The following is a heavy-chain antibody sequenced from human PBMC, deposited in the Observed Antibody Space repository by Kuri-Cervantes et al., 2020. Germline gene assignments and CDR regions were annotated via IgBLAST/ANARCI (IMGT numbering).Heavy chain of an antibody. V-gene: IGHV3-30-3*01. J-gene: IGHJ3*02. Sequence: GESLKISCAASGFTFNKYAMSWVRQAPGKGLEWVAVISYDGSNKYYADSVRGRFTISRDNSKNTLYLQMNSLRAEDTAVYYCARELVVDFDIWGQGTMVTVSS. CDR2: ISYDGSNK. D-gene: IGHD5-24*01. CDR1: GFTFNKYA. CDR3: ARELVVDFDI.